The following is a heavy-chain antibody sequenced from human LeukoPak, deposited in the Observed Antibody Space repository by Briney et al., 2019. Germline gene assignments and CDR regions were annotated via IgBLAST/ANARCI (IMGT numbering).Heavy chain of an antibody. D-gene: IGHD6-19*01. CDR2: FDPEDGET. V-gene: IGHV1-24*01. CDR1: GYTLTELS. Sequence: GASVKVSCKVSGYTLTELSMHWVRQAPGKGLEWMGGFDPEDGETIYAQKFQGRVTMTEDTSTDTAYMELSSPRSEDTAVYYCATSVQWLVAAYYYYGMDVWGQGTTVTVSS. J-gene: IGHJ6*02. CDR3: ATSVQWLVAAYYYYGMDV.